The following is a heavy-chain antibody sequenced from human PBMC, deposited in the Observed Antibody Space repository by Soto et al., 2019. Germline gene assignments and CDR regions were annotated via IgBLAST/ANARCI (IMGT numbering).Heavy chain of an antibody. CDR2: IGTAGDT. J-gene: IGHJ6*02. CDR1: GFTFDDYA. CDR3: ARDPTGAGMDV. Sequence: EVQLVESGGGLVQPGRSLRLSCAASGFTFDDYAMHWVRQAPGKGLEWVSGIGTAGDTYYPGSVKGRFTISRENAKNSLYLQMNSLRAGDTAVYYCARDPTGAGMDVWGQGTTVTVSS. D-gene: IGHD1-26*01. V-gene: IGHV3-13*01.